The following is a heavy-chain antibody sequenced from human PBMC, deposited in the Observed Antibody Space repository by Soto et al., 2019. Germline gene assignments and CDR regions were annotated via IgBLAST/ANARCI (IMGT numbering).Heavy chain of an antibody. V-gene: IGHV1-69*02. D-gene: IGHD5-12*01. CDR3: ARAGGYNYTVDY. CDR1: GGTFSSYT. CDR2: IMPILGIA. Sequence: QVQLVQSGAEVKKPGSSVKVSCKASGGTFSSYTISWVRQAPGQGLEWMGRIMPILGIANYAQKFQGRVTITADKSTSTAYMELSSLRSEDTAVYYCARAGGYNYTVDYWGQGTLVTVSS. J-gene: IGHJ4*02.